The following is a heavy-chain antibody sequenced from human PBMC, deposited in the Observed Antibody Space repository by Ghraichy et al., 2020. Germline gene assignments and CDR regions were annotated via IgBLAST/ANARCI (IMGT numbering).Heavy chain of an antibody. D-gene: IGHD1-26*01. J-gene: IGHJ4*02. CDR3: ARVEWELLESPFDY. V-gene: IGHV4-31*03. CDR2: IYYSGST. Sequence: SETLSLTCTVSGGSISSGGYYWSWIRQHPGKGLEWIGYIYYSGSTYYNPSLKSRVTISVDTSKNQFSLKLSSVTAADMAVYYCARVEWELLESPFDYWGQGTLVTVSS. CDR1: GGSISSGGYY.